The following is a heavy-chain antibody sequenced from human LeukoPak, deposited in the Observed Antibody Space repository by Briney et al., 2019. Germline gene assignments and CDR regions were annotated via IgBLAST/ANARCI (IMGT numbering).Heavy chain of an antibody. D-gene: IGHD6-6*01. V-gene: IGHV4-34*01. J-gene: IGHJ6*02. CDR1: GGSFSGYY. CDR2: INHSGST. Sequence: PSETLSLTCAVYGGSFSGYYWSWIRQPPGKGLEWIGEINHSGSTNYNPSLKSRVTISVDTSKNQFSLKLSSVTAADTAVYYCASDSSSSTRDYYYGMDVWGQGTTVTVSS. CDR3: ASDSSSSTRDYYYGMDV.